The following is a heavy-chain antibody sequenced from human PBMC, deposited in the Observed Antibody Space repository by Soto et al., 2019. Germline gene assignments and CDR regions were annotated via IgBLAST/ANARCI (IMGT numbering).Heavy chain of an antibody. CDR1: ADTFNSHT. J-gene: IGHJ4*02. V-gene: IGHV1-69*08. D-gene: IGHD4-17*01. Sequence: QVHLVQSGAEVKKPGSSVKVSCEASADTFNSHTLSWVRQAPGQGLEWMGRIIPSLDMANYAQNFQGRVTITADKSTNTAYMELSSLRSEDTAIYYCARDVSRYGDFDQGGQGALVTVSS. CDR3: ARDVSRYGDFDQ. CDR2: IIPSLDMA.